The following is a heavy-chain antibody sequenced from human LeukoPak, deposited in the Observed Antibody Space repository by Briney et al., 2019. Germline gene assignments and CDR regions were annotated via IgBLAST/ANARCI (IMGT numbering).Heavy chain of an antibody. J-gene: IGHJ4*02. D-gene: IGHD2-2*01. CDR1: VGSFSGYY. V-gene: IGHV4-34*01. Sequence: SETLSLTCAVYVGSFSGYYWSCMRQPPGKGLEGIVEINHSGSTNYNPSLKSRVTISVDTSQNQFSLELRSVTAADMAVYYCAEWFEPDIVVVPAARDGAFDYWGQGTLVTVSS. CDR2: INHSGST. CDR3: AEWFEPDIVVVPAARDGAFDY.